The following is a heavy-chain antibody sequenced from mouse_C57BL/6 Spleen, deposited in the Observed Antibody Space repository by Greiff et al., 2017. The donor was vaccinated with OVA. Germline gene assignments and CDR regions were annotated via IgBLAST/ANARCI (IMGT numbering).Heavy chain of an antibody. CDR1: GYTFTSYG. D-gene: IGHD1-1*01. CDR3: AREGVVAPAMDY. J-gene: IGHJ4*01. V-gene: IGHV1-81*01. CDR2: IYPRSGNT. Sequence: QVQLQQSGAELARPGASVQLSCKASGYTFTSYGISWVKQRTGQGLEWIGEIYPRSGNTYYNEKFKGKATLTADKSSSTAYMELRSLTSEDSAVYFCAREGVVAPAMDYWGQGTSVTVSS.